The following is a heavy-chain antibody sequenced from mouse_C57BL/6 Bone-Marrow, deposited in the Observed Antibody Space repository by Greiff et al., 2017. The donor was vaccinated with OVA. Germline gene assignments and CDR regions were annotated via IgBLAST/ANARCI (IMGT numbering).Heavy chain of an antibody. CDR1: GYAFSSSW. Sequence: QVQLKQSGPELVKPGASVKISCKASGYAFSSSWMNWVKQRPGKGLEWIGRIYPGDGDTKYNGKFKGKATLTADKSSSTAYMQLSSLTSEDSAVYFCAKGDDGYYQAWFAYWGQGTLVTVSA. D-gene: IGHD2-3*01. J-gene: IGHJ3*01. V-gene: IGHV1-82*01. CDR2: IYPGDGDT. CDR3: AKGDDGYYQAWFAY.